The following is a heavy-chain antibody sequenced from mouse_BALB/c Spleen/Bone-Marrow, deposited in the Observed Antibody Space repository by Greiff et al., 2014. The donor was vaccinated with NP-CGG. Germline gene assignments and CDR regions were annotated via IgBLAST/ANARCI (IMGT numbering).Heavy chain of an antibody. V-gene: IGHV5-12-2*01. CDR3: ARHGGSRGYYSDY. Sequence: DVMLVESGGGLVQPGGSLKLSCAASGFTFSSYTMSWVRQTPEKRLEWVAYISNGGGSTYYPDTVKGRFTISRDNAKNTLYLQMSSLKSEDTAMYYCARHGGSRGYYSDYWGQAPLSQSPQ. CDR1: GFTFSSYT. J-gene: IGHJ2*01. CDR2: ISNGGGST. D-gene: IGHD1-1*01.